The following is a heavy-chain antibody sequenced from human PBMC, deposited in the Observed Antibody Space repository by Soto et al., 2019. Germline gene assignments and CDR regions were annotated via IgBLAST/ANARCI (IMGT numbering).Heavy chain of an antibody. D-gene: IGHD6-13*01. Sequence: ASVKVSCKASGYTFTSYAMHWVRQAPGQRLEWMGWINAGNGNTKYSKKFQGRVTITRDTSASTAYMELSRLRSEDTAVYYCARDWEAAGPVDDAFDIWGQGTMVTVSS. CDR3: ARDWEAAGPVDDAFDI. CDR2: INAGNGNT. V-gene: IGHV1-3*01. J-gene: IGHJ3*02. CDR1: GYTFTSYA.